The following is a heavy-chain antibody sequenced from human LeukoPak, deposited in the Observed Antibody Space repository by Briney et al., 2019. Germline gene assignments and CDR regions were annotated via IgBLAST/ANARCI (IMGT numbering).Heavy chain of an antibody. CDR3: AREALGGLGPFDY. CDR1: GFTFSSYW. D-gene: IGHD3-16*01. Sequence: PGGSLRLSCAASGFTFSSYWMSWVRQAPGKGLEWVANIKQDGSEKYYVDSVKGRFTISRDNAKNTLYLQMNSLRAEDTAVYYCAREALGGLGPFDYWGQGTLVTVSS. CDR2: IKQDGSEK. J-gene: IGHJ4*02. V-gene: IGHV3-7*01.